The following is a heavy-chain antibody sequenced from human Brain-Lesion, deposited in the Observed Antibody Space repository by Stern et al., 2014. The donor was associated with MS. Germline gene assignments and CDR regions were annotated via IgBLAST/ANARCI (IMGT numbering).Heavy chain of an antibody. CDR1: GFTFSNYW. Sequence: VQLQESGGGLVQPGGSLRLSCAASGFTFSNYWMHWVRHAPGKGLVWVSRVNNDGRRTSYAYSVKGRFTMSRDNAKNTLYLQMNSLRVEDTAIYYCARGERWFDSWGQGTLVTVSS. V-gene: IGHV3-74*02. CDR2: VNNDGRRT. CDR3: ARGERWFDS. J-gene: IGHJ5*01. D-gene: IGHD3-10*01.